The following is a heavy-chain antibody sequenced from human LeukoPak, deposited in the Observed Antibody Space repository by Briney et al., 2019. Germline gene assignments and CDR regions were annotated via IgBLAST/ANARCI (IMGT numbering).Heavy chain of an antibody. Sequence: GGSLRLSCAASGFTFSSHGMNWVRQAPGKGLEWVSGIGGTGGFITYYAESVKGRSTVSRDNSKNKLYLQMNSLRAEDTAVYYCAKEIAAAGRVFDYWGQGTLVTVSS. CDR1: GFTFSSHG. CDR2: IGGTGGFIT. J-gene: IGHJ4*02. V-gene: IGHV3-23*01. CDR3: AKEIAAAGRVFDY. D-gene: IGHD6-13*01.